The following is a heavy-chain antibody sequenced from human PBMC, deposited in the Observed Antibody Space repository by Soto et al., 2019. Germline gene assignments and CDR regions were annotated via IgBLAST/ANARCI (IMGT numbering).Heavy chain of an antibody. J-gene: IGHJ4*02. CDR2: INTDGSST. CDR3: EKRGVAAFDLSY. V-gene: IGHV3-74*01. D-gene: IGHD3-10*01. Sequence: EVQLVESGGGLVQPGGSLRLSCAVSGFTFSSFWMHWVRQAPGEGLVWVSRINTDGSSTSYADSVKGRFTISRDNAKNTLYLQMKGLRGEDTPMNSCEKRGVAAFDLSYWGQGPLVTVSS. CDR1: GFTFSSFW.